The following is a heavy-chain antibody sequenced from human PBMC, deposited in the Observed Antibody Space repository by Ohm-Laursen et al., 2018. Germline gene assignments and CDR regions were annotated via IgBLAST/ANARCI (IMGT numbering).Heavy chain of an antibody. CDR3: ANHRSATWVHKRFDC. J-gene: IGHJ4*02. CDR2: ISNDGRST. Sequence: SLRLSCTAPGFTFSSYWMHWVRQAPGKGLVWVSRISNDGRSTTYADAVKGRFTFSRDNAKSTLYLQMNSLRADDTAVYYCANHRSATWVHKRFDCWGQGTLVTVSS. D-gene: IGHD1-14*01. V-gene: IGHV3-74*01. CDR1: GFTFSSYW.